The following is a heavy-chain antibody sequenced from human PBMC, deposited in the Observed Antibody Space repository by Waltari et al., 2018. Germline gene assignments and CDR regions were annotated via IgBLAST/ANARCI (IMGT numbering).Heavy chain of an antibody. CDR3: ARVGGTYGNSFDL. J-gene: IGHJ3*01. CDR1: GGSINNYF. D-gene: IGHD1-26*01. Sequence: QVQVQESGPGLVKPSESLSLTCTVSGGSINNYFWSWIRQPPGRALECVAYIYHSGNTNCNPSLNRRVTISEDTSENQFSLKLNSVTAADTAVYYCARVGGTYGNSFDLWGEGIMVTVSS. V-gene: IGHV4-59*01. CDR2: IYHSGNT.